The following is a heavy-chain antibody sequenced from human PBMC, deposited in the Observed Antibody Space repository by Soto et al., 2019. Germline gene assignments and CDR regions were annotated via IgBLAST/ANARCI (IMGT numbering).Heavy chain of an antibody. Sequence: PSETLSLTCTVSGGSISSSSHYWGWIRQPPTKGLEWIGSIHYSGSTYYSPSLKSRVTISVDTSKNQFSLKLSSVTAADTAVYYYARHAASGSYHTDFDYWGQGSLVTVSS. D-gene: IGHD3-10*01. CDR3: ARHAASGSYHTDFDY. CDR1: GGSISSSSHY. J-gene: IGHJ4*02. CDR2: IHYSGST. V-gene: IGHV4-39*01.